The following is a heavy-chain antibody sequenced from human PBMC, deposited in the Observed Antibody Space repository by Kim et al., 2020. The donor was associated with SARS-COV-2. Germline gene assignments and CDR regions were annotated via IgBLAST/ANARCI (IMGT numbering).Heavy chain of an antibody. CDR3: AKVTHYGSGSYDY. Sequence: YGDSVKGRFTISRDNAKNSLYLQMNSLRTEDTALYYCAKVTHYGSGSYDYWGQGTLVTVSS. J-gene: IGHJ4*02. V-gene: IGHV3-9*01. D-gene: IGHD3-10*01.